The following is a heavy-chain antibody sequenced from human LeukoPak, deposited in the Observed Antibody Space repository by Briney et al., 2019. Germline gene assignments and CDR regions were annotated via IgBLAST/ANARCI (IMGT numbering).Heavy chain of an antibody. D-gene: IGHD4-23*01. CDR3: AKEGTLVVRSFQH. CDR2: ISYDGSNK. J-gene: IGHJ1*01. V-gene: IGHV3-30*18. Sequence: GGSLRLSCAASGFTFSSYGMHWVRQAPGKGLEWVAVISYDGSNKYYADSVKGRFTISRDNAKNSLYLQMNSLRAEDTALYYCAKEGTLVVRSFQHWGQGTLVTVSS. CDR1: GFTFSSYG.